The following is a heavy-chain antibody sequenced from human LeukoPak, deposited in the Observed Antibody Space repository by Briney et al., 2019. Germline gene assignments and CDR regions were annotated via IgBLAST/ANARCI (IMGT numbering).Heavy chain of an antibody. Sequence: GRTLSLSRAVSRLTLSSDAMSCVREAPKNGVEWGSVISVSVGSTTYADSVNGRFTISRDNSKNTLYLQSNSLRAEDTALYYCARDYFGSPSALDYWGQGTLVTVSS. V-gene: IGHV3-23*01. J-gene: IGHJ4*02. CDR2: ISVSVGST. D-gene: IGHD1-26*01. CDR1: RLTLSSDA. CDR3: ARDYFGSPSALDY.